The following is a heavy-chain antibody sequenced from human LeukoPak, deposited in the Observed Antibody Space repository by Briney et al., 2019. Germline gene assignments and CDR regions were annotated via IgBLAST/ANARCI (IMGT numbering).Heavy chain of an antibody. D-gene: IGHD3-3*01. J-gene: IGHJ4*02. CDR3: ARDKTFEVVNFFDS. CDR2: IYYSGST. V-gene: IGHV4-39*07. Sequence: SETLSLTCTVSGGSISSGNYYWGWIRQPPGKGLEWIGSIYYSGSTYYNPSLKSRITVSLDTSKNQFSLKLSSVTAADTAVYYCARDKTFEVVNFFDSWGQGTLVTVSS. CDR1: GGSISSGNYY.